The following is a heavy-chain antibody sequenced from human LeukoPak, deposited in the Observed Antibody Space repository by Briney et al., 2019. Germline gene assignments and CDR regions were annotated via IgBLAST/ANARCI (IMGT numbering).Heavy chain of an antibody. V-gene: IGHV3-53*05. CDR1: GFTVNNNY. Sequence: PGGSLRLSCAASGFTVNNNYMSWVRQAPGQGLEWVSVIHSDGSTYYADSVKGRFTISRDNSKNTLYLQMNSLRAEDTAVYYCAKDFYSYGNLHAFDIWGQGTMLTVSS. J-gene: IGHJ3*02. CDR3: AKDFYSYGNLHAFDI. CDR2: IHSDGST. D-gene: IGHD5-18*01.